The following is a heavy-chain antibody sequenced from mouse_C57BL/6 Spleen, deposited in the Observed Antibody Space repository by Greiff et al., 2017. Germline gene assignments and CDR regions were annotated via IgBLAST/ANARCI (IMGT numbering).Heavy chain of an antibody. Sequence: VHVKQSGPGLAKPSQTLSLTCSVTGYSITSDYWNWIRKFPGNKLEYMGYISYSGSTYYNPSLKSRISITRDTSKNQYYLQLNSVTTEDTATYYCARSPLLLRYLYWYFDVWGTGTTVTVSS. V-gene: IGHV3-8*01. J-gene: IGHJ1*03. CDR3: ARSPLLLRYLYWYFDV. D-gene: IGHD1-1*01. CDR2: ISYSGST. CDR1: GYSITSDY.